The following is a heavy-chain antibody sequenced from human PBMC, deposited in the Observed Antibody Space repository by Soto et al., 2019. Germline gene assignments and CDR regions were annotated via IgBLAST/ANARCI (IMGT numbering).Heavy chain of an antibody. CDR2: ISAYNGNT. V-gene: IGHV1-18*01. Sequence: ASVKVSCKASGYTFTSYRSSWVRQAPGQGLEWMGWISAYNGNTNYAQKLQGRVTMTTDTSTSTAYMELRSLRSDDTAVYYCARCIDFWSGYYVRWFDPWGQGTPVTVSS. D-gene: IGHD3-3*01. CDR3: ARCIDFWSGYYVRWFDP. J-gene: IGHJ5*02. CDR1: GYTFTSYR.